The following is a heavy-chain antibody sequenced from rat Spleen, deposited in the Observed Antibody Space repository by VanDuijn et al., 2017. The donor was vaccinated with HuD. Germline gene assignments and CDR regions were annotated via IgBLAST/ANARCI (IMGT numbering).Heavy chain of an antibody. J-gene: IGHJ2*01. Sequence: EVQLVESGGGLVQPGRSLKLSCAASGFTFSNYDMTWVRQAPTKGLEWVASISTSGGTFYYRDSVKGRFTVSRDNAKSTLYLQMISLRSEDTATYYCTSYGGYAHYWGQGVMVTVSS. CDR3: TSYGGYAHY. D-gene: IGHD1-11*01. CDR1: GFTFSNYD. CDR2: ISTSGGTF. V-gene: IGHV5-25*01.